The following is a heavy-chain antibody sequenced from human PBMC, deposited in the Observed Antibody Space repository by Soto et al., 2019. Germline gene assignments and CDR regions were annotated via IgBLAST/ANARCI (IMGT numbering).Heavy chain of an antibody. J-gene: IGHJ4*02. V-gene: IGHV4-39*01. CDR1: GDSISSRSYY. Sequence: SETLSLTCTVTGDSISSRSYYWDWIRQPPGKGREWIGRIYYSGSTHNNPSLRSRVSMSLDTAKYKFSLNLKAVTAADTAVYFCARQRTSVVTQAYFDVWGPGSLVTVSS. D-gene: IGHD2-21*02. CDR2: IYYSGST. CDR3: ARQRTSVVTQAYFDV.